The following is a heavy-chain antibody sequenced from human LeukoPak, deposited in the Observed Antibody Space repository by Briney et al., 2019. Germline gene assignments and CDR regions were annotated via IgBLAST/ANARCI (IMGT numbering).Heavy chain of an antibody. CDR1: GFTFRNFW. Sequence: GGSLRLSCAPSGFTFRNFWMTWVRQPPGKGVKWVDTIKQDGSEKYYVDSVKGRFTISRDNAKDSLYLQMNSLRIEDTAVYYCATVKMRPGSSETTGGVEDNWGQGTLVTVSS. CDR3: ATVKMRPGSSETTGGVEDN. J-gene: IGHJ4*02. V-gene: IGHV3-7*01. D-gene: IGHD1-1*01. CDR2: IKQDGSEK.